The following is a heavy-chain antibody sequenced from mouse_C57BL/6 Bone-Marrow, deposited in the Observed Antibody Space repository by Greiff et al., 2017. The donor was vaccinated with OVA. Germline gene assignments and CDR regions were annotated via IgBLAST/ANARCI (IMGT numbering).Heavy chain of an antibody. D-gene: IGHD1-1*01. CDR1: GYTFTSYG. CDR3: EGDYGSHNGYFE. V-gene: IGHV1-81*01. CDR2: IYPRSGNT. J-gene: IGHJ1*03. Sequence: QVQLQQSGAELARPGASVKLSCKASGYTFTSYGISWVKQRTGQGLEWIGEIYPRSGNTYYNEKFKGKATLTADKSSSTAYMELRSLTSEDSAVNFVEGDYGSHNGYFECGAQGPRSPSPQ.